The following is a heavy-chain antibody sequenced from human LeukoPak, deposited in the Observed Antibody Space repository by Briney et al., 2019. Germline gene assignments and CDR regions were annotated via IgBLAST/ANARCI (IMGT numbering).Heavy chain of an antibody. CDR1: GGSISSSSYY. Sequence: PSETLSLTCTVSGGSISSSSYYWGWIRQPLGKGLEWIGSIYYSGSTYYNPSLKSRVTISVDTSKNQFSLKLSSVTAADTAVYYCARHRYYDSSGYYYVVPAYFDYWGQGTLVTVSS. D-gene: IGHD3-22*01. V-gene: IGHV4-39*01. CDR3: ARHRYYDSSGYYYVVPAYFDY. CDR2: IYYSGST. J-gene: IGHJ4*02.